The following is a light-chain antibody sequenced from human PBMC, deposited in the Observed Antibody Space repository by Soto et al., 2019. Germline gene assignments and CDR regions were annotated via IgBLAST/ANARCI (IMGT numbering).Light chain of an antibody. CDR2: AAS. CDR3: QQLDSFPLT. V-gene: IGKV1-9*01. CDR1: QGISSF. J-gene: IGKJ5*01. Sequence: DIHLTQSPSFLSASVGDRVTITCRASQGISSFLAWYQQKPGKAPNLLMYAASTLQSGVPSRFSGGESGTEYTLTISSLQPEDFASYYCQQLDSFPLTFGQGTRLEIK.